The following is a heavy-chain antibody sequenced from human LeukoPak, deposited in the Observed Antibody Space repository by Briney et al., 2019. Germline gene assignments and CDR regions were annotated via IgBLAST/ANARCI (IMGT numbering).Heavy chain of an antibody. Sequence: GASVKVSCKASGYTFTGYYMHWVRQAPGQGLEWMGWINPNSGGTNYAQKFQGRVTMTRDTSISTAYMELSRLRSDDTAVYYCARDILVGADYYYYYMDVWGKGTTVTVSS. V-gene: IGHV1-2*02. CDR3: ARDILVGADYYYYYMDV. CDR1: GYTFTGYY. CDR2: INPNSGGT. D-gene: IGHD1-26*01. J-gene: IGHJ6*03.